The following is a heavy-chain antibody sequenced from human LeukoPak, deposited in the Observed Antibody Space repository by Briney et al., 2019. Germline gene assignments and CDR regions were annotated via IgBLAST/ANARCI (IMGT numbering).Heavy chain of an antibody. CDR2: IWYDGSNK. Sequence: PGRSLRLSCAASGFTFSSYGMHWVRQAPGKGLEWVAVIWYDGSNKYYADSVKGRFTISRDNSKNTLYLQMNSLRAEDTAVYYCARDREYSIGWYNHYFDNWGQGTLVTVSS. V-gene: IGHV3-33*01. D-gene: IGHD6-19*01. CDR3: ARDREYSIGWYNHYFDN. J-gene: IGHJ4*02. CDR1: GFTFSSYG.